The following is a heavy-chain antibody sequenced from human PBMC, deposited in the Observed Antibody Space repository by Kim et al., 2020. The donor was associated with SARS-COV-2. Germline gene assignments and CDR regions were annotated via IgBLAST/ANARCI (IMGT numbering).Heavy chain of an antibody. J-gene: IGHJ4*02. V-gene: IGHV3-7*01. D-gene: IGHD1-7*01. Sequence: EKYYVDTVRGRFTISRNNAKNSLYMQMNSLRAEDTAVYYCAENSNWNYAYWGQGTLVTVSS. CDR3: AENSNWNYAY. CDR2: EK.